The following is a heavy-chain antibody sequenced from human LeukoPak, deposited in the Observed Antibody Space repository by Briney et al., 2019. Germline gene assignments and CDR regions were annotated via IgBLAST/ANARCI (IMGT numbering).Heavy chain of an antibody. Sequence: PSETLSLTCTVSGGSISSYYWSWVRQPPGKGLGWIGYIYYSGCTNYNPSLKSRVTISVDTSKNQFSLKLSSVTAADTAVYYCARGRYDSSGRQYFDYWGQGTLVTVSS. CDR2: IYYSGCT. CDR1: GGSISSYY. D-gene: IGHD3-22*01. J-gene: IGHJ4*02. V-gene: IGHV4-59*08. CDR3: ARGRYDSSGRQYFDY.